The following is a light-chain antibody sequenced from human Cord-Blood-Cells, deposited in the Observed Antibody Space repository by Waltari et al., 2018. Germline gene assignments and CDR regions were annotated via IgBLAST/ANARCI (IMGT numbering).Light chain of an antibody. CDR1: HSISSW. CDR3: QQYNSYSYT. CDR2: KAS. Sequence: DIQMTQSPSTLSASVGDSVTITCRASHSISSWLALYQQKPGKAPKLLIYKASSLESGVPSRFSGSGSGTEFTLTISSLQPDDFATYYCQQYNSYSYTFGQGTKLEIK. J-gene: IGKJ2*01. V-gene: IGKV1-5*03.